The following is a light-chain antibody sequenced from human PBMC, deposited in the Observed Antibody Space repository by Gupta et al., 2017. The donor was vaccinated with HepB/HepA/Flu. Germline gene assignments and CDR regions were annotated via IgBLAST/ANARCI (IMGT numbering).Light chain of an antibody. CDR2: DAS. CDR1: QSVSSY. J-gene: IGKJ4*01. V-gene: IGKV3-11*01. Sequence: EIVLTQSPATLSLSPGERATLSCRASQSVSSYLAWYQQKPGQAPRLLIYDASNRATGIPARFSGSGSGTDFTLTISSLEPEDFPVYYCQQRSNWRALTFGGGTKVEIK. CDR3: QQRSNWRALT.